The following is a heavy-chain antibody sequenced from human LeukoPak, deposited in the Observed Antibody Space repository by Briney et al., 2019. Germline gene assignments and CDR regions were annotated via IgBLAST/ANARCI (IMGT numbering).Heavy chain of an antibody. CDR3: ARADYAIYYFDY. CDR2: IYHSGST. Sequence: SETLSLTCAVSGYPISSGYYWGWIRQPPGKGLEWIGSIYHSGSTYYNPSLKSRVTISVDTSKNQFSLKLSSVTAADTAVYYCARADYAIYYFDYWGQGTLVTLSS. D-gene: IGHD4-17*01. J-gene: IGHJ4*02. V-gene: IGHV4-38-2*01. CDR1: GYPISSGYY.